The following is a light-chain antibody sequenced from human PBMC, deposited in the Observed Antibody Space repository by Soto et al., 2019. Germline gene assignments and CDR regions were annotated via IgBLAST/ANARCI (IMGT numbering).Light chain of an antibody. CDR2: EVS. V-gene: IGLV2-14*01. CDR1: SSDVGGYDY. CDR3: SSYTTTSALV. J-gene: IGLJ2*01. Sequence: QSALTQPASVSGSPGQSITISCTGTSSDVGGYDYVSWYQHHPGKVPKLIIYEVSKRPSGVSHRFSGSKSGNTASLTISWLQTEDEADYYCSSYTTTSALVFGGGTKVTVL.